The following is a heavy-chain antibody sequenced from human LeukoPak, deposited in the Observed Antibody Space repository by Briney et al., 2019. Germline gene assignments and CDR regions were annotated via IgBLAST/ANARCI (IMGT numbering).Heavy chain of an antibody. D-gene: IGHD6-19*01. Sequence: GGSLRLSCAASGFTVSSYNMNRVRQAPGKGLEWVSFIYSSSSYIYYADSVKGRFTISRDNAKNPLYMQMNSLRAEVTAVYYCAREQLAVAETQSYYDYYGMDVWGQGTTVTVSS. V-gene: IGHV3-21*01. J-gene: IGHJ6*02. CDR1: GFTVSSYN. CDR2: IYSSSSYI. CDR3: AREQLAVAETQSYYDYYGMDV.